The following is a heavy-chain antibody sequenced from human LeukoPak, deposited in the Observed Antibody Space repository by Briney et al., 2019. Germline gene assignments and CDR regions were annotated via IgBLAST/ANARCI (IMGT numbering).Heavy chain of an antibody. V-gene: IGHV4-39*05. CDR3: ARLPAYCSTTSCSFDS. CDR1: GGSISSSSYY. J-gene: IGHJ4*02. D-gene: IGHD2-2*01. Sequence: SETPSLTCTVSGGSISSSSYYWGWIRQPPGKGLEWIGNIYYSGSTYYNPSLKSRVTISVDTSKNQFSLKLTSVTAADTAVYYCARLPAYCSTTSCSFDSWGQGTLVAVSS. CDR2: IYYSGST.